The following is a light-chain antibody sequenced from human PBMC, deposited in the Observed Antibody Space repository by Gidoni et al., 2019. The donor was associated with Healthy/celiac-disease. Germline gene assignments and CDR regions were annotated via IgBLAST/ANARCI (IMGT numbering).Light chain of an antibody. J-gene: IGKJ4*01. Sequence: DIVFTQSPGTLSLSPGERATLSCRASQSVSRSYLAWYQQKPAQAPRLLIYGSSSRATGIPDRFSGSGCGTDFTLTISRLEPEDFAVYYCQQYGSSPLTFGGGTKVEIK. CDR2: GSS. V-gene: IGKV3-20*01. CDR3: QQYGSSPLT. CDR1: QSVSRSY.